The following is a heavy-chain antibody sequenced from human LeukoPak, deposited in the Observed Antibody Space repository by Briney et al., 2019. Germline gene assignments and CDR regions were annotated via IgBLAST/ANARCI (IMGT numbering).Heavy chain of an antibody. Sequence: SETLSLTCAVSGGSVRSRSYFWSWIRQPPGKGLEWIGYIYYNGNTNYSPSLKSRVTMSVDTSKNQFSLKLSSVTAADTAVYYCARDRGVLGYYYGMDVWGQGTTVTVSS. CDR2: IYYNGNT. D-gene: IGHD2-8*02. CDR3: ARDRGVLGYYYGMDV. J-gene: IGHJ6*02. CDR1: GGSVRSRSYF. V-gene: IGHV4-61*01.